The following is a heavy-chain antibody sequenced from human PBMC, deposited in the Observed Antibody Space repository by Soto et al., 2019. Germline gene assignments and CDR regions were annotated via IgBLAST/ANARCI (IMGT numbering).Heavy chain of an antibody. CDR1: GFTFTGSA. J-gene: IGHJ3*02. CDR3: AAELYSGGRRCSFDI. Sequence: AASVKVSCKASGFTFTGSAIQWVRQAPGQPLEWIGWIVVGGGNTNYAQRLRERITITRDVSTSTAYMELSSLTSEDTAVYYCAAELYSGGRRCSFDIWGQGTMVTVSS. CDR2: IVVGGGNT. V-gene: IGHV1-58*02. D-gene: IGHD2-21*01.